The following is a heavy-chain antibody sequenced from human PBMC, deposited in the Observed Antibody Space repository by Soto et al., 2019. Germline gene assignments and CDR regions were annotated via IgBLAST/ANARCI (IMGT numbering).Heavy chain of an antibody. V-gene: IGHV3-74*01. CDR2: INSDGSST. J-gene: IGHJ4*02. CDR1: GFTFSSYW. CDR3: ARVSREVVPAAIDY. D-gene: IGHD2-2*01. Sequence: EVPLVESGGGLVQPGGSLRLSCAASGFTFSSYWIHWVRQAPGKGLVWVSRINSDGSSTTYADSVKGRFTISGDKAKNTLYLQMTSLKVEDTAVYYCARVSREVVPAAIDYWCQGTLVTVSS.